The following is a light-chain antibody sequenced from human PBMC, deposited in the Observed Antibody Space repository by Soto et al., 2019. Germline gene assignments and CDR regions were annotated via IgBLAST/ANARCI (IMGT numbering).Light chain of an antibody. CDR2: RDH. J-gene: IGLJ2*01. CDR1: RYNIGSNT. CDR3: AAWDDSLNGYVV. Sequence: QSVLTQPPSASGTPGQRVTISCSGSRYNIGSNTVNWYQKVPGTAPRLLIHRDHQRPSGVPDRFSGSKSGTSASLAISGLQSEDEADYYCAAWDDSLNGYVVFGGGTKLTVL. V-gene: IGLV1-44*01.